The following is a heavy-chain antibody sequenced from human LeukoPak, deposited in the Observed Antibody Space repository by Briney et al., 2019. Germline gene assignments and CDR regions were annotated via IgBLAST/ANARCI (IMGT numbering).Heavy chain of an antibody. CDR3: ARASSGYSWFDY. V-gene: IGHV4-59*01. CDR1: GGSITSYY. CDR2: ISYIGST. D-gene: IGHD3-22*01. Sequence: PETLSLTCTVSGGSITSYYWSWIRQPPGKGLEWIGYISYIGSTNYNPSRTSRVTISVDTSKNQFSLKLSSVTAADTAVYYCARASSGYSWFDYWGQGTLVTVSS. J-gene: IGHJ4*02.